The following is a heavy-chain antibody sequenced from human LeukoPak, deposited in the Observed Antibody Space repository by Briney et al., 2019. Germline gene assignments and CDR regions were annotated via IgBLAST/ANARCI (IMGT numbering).Heavy chain of an antibody. CDR2: IYYSGST. V-gene: IGHV4-59*01. Sequence: SETLSLTCTVSGGSISSYYWSWIRQPPGKGLEWIGYIYYSGSTNYNPSLKSRVTISVDTSKNQFSLKLSSVTAADTAVYYCARGRDYYDSSGYVWYFDYWGQGTLVTVSS. D-gene: IGHD3-22*01. CDR3: ARGRDYYDSSGYVWYFDY. CDR1: GGSISSYY. J-gene: IGHJ4*02.